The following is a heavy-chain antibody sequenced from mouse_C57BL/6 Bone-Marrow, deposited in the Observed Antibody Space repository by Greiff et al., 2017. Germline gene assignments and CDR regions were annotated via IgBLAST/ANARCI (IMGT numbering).Heavy chain of an antibody. CDR1: GFTFSSYG. D-gene: IGHD2-2*01. CDR3: ARGGGYPFAY. J-gene: IGHJ3*01. CDR2: ISSGGSYT. Sequence: DVMLVESGGDLVKPGGSLKLSCAASGFTFSSYGMSWVRQTPDKRLEWVATISSGGSYTYYPDSVKGRFTISRDNAKNTLYLQMSSLKSEDTAMYYCARGGGYPFAYWGQGTRVTGSA. V-gene: IGHV5-6*02.